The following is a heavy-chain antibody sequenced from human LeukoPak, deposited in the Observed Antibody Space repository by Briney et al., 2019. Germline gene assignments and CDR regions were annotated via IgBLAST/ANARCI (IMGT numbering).Heavy chain of an antibody. CDR3: AKGVTLGSYFEAFDY. J-gene: IGHJ4*02. Sequence: GGSLRLSCAPSGFTFNSYAMSWVRQAPGKGLEWVSGISSTGATTNYADSVKGRFTISRDNSKNTLFPQMNSLRVEDTAVFYCAKGVTLGSYFEAFDYWGQGTLVTVSS. D-gene: IGHD3-10*01. V-gene: IGHV3-23*01. CDR1: GFTFNSYA. CDR2: ISSTGATT.